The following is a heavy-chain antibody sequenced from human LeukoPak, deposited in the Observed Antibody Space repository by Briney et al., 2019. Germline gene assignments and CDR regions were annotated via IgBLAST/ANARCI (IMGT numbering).Heavy chain of an antibody. D-gene: IGHD5-24*01. V-gene: IGHV4-31*03. CDR3: ARVEAATTNPRFGY. CDR1: DGSISSVGYY. CDR2: IYYSGTA. Sequence: SETLSLTCTVSDGSISSVGYYWSWVRQLPGKGLDWIGYIYYSGTAYYNPSLRSRVTISVGTSKNQFSLKVTSVTIADTAVYYCARVEAATTNPRFGYWGQGTLVTVSS. J-gene: IGHJ4*02.